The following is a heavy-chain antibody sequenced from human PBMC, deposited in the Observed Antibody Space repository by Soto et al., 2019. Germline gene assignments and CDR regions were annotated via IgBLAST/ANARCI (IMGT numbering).Heavy chain of an antibody. CDR1: GGTFSSYT. CDR3: ARTRTVGATTLILSDWYFDL. V-gene: IGHV1-69*02. J-gene: IGHJ2*01. CDR2: IIPILGIA. D-gene: IGHD1-26*01. Sequence: QVQLVQSGAEVKKPGSSVKVSCKASGGTFSSYTISWVRQAPGQGLEWMGRIIPILGIANYAQKFQGRVTITADKSTSTAYMGLGSLRSEDTAVYYCARTRTVGATTLILSDWYFDLWGRGTLVTVSS.